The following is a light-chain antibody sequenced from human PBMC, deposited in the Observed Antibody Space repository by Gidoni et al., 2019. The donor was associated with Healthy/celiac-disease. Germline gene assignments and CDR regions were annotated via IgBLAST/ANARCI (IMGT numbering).Light chain of an antibody. CDR3: QQYNNWPPWT. V-gene: IGKV3-15*01. CDR2: GAS. Sequence: EIVRTHSPSTLSVSPGERATLSCRASQSVSSNLAWYQPKPGQAPRLLIYGASTRATGIPARFSGSGSGTEFTLTISSLQSEDFAVYYCQQYNNWPPWTFGQGTKVEIK. CDR1: QSVSSN. J-gene: IGKJ1*01.